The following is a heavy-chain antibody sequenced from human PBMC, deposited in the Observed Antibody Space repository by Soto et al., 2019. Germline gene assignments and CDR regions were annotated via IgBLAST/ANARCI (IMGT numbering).Heavy chain of an antibody. CDR3: TTAAWGAPGPFDY. Sequence: PGGSLRLSCAASGFTFSSYAMHWVRQAPGKGLEWVAVISYDGSNKYYADSVKGRFTISRDNSKNTLYLQMNSLRAEDTAVYYCTTAAWGAPGPFDYWGQGTLVTVSS. CDR1: GFTFSSYA. V-gene: IGHV3-30-3*01. CDR2: ISYDGSNK. D-gene: IGHD3-16*01. J-gene: IGHJ4*02.